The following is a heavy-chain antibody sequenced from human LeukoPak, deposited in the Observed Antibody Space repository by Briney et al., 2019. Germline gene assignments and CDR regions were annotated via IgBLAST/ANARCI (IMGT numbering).Heavy chain of an antibody. CDR1: GFTFSSYR. V-gene: IGHV3-74*01. D-gene: IGHD2-15*01. J-gene: IGHJ3*02. CDR2: INSDGSST. CDR3: ARYDIVVVVAATQAFDI. Sequence: GGSLRLSCAASGFTFSSYRMHWVRQAPGKGLVWVSRINSDGSSTSYADSVKGRFTISRDNAKNTLYLQMNSLRAEDTAVYYCARYDIVVVVAATQAFDIWGQGTMVTVSS.